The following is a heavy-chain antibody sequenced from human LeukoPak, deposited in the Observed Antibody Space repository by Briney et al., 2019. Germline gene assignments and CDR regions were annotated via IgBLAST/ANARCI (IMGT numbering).Heavy chain of an antibody. V-gene: IGHV3-66*01. CDR1: GFIFSSYA. J-gene: IGHJ4*02. Sequence: GGSLRLSCAASGFIFSSYAMSWVRQAPGKGLEWVSVIYSGGSTYYADSVKGRFTISRDNSKNTLYLQMNSLRAEDTAVYYCARDRVGAPDYWGQGTLVTVSS. CDR2: IYSGGST. CDR3: ARDRVGAPDY. D-gene: IGHD1-26*01.